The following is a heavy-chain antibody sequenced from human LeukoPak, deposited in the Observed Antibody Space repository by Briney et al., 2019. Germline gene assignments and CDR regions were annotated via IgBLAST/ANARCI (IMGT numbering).Heavy chain of an antibody. J-gene: IGHJ3*02. Sequence: SETQSLTCAVYGGSFSGYYWSWIRQPPGKGLEWIGEINHSGSTNYKPSLKSRVTISVDTSKNQFSLKLSSVTAADTAVYYCARGQRGYSYGPAAFDIWGQGTMVTVSS. CDR3: ARGQRGYSYGPAAFDI. D-gene: IGHD5-18*01. V-gene: IGHV4-34*01. CDR1: GGSFSGYY. CDR2: INHSGST.